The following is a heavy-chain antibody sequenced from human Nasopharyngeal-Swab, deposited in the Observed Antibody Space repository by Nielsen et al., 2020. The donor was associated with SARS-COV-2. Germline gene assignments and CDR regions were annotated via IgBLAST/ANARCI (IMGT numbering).Heavy chain of an antibody. CDR3: ARAYPDFWSGSNYYYMDV. Sequence: ASVKVSCKASGYTFTSYYMHWVRQAPGQGLEWMGIINPSGGSTSYAQKFQGRVTITRDTSASTAYMELSSLRSEDTAVYYCARAYPDFWSGSNYYYMDVWGKGTTVTVSS. D-gene: IGHD3-3*01. V-gene: IGHV1-46*01. J-gene: IGHJ6*03. CDR2: INPSGGST. CDR1: GYTFTSYY.